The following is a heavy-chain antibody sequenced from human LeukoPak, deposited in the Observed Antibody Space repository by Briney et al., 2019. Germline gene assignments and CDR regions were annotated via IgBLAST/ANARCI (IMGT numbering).Heavy chain of an antibody. D-gene: IGHD1-26*01. Sequence: PSQTLSLTCAVSGGSISSGGYSWRWIRQPPGKGLEWIGYIYHSGSTYYNPSLKSRVTISVDRSKNQFSLKLSSVTAADTAVYYCARGSGSYQLFDYWGQGTLVTVSS. J-gene: IGHJ4*02. CDR3: ARGSGSYQLFDY. V-gene: IGHV4-30-2*01. CDR2: IYHSGST. CDR1: GGSISSGGYS.